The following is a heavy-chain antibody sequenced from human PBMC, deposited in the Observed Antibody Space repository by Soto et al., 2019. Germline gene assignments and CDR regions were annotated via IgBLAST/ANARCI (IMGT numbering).Heavy chain of an antibody. CDR2: VIPNFETT. CDR1: GGTFNSFA. CDR3: ARDQGLYVHTGMVIEYCGMDV. Sequence: QARLVQSGAAVRKPGSSVKVSCEASGGTFNSFAISWVRQAPGQGLEWMGGVIPNFETTNYAQKFQGRGTITADESTATAFMELRNLRSEDTAVYYCARDQGLYVHTGMVIEYCGMDVWGQGTTVTVSS. V-gene: IGHV1-69*01. J-gene: IGHJ6*02. D-gene: IGHD5-18*01.